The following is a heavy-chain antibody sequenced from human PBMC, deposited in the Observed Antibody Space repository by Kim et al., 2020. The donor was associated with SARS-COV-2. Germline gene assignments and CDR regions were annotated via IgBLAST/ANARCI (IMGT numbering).Heavy chain of an antibody. V-gene: IGHV4-39*07. D-gene: IGHD4-17*01. CDR1: GGSISSSSYY. Sequence: SETLSLTCTVSGGSISSSSYYWGWIRQPPGKGLEWIGSIYYSGSTYYNPSLKSRVTISVDTSKNQFSLKLSSVTAADTAVYYCARIVSYLGGDYAGDWGQGTLVTVSS. CDR2: IYYSGST. CDR3: ARIVSYLGGDYAGD. J-gene: IGHJ4*02.